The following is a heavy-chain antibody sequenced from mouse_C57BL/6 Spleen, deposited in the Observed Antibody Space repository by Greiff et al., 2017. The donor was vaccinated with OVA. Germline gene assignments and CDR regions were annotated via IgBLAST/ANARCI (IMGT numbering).Heavy chain of an antibody. J-gene: IGHJ2*01. CDR2: IDPSDSYT. CDR1: GYTFTSYW. D-gene: IGHD1-1*01. Sequence: QVQLKQPGAELVMPGASVKLSCKASGYTFTSYWMHWVKQRPGQGLEWIGEIDPSDSYTNYNQKFKGKSTLTVDKSSSTAYMQLSSLTSEDSAVYYCARGRDLLLLDYWGQGTTLTVSS. CDR3: ARGRDLLLLDY. V-gene: IGHV1-69*01.